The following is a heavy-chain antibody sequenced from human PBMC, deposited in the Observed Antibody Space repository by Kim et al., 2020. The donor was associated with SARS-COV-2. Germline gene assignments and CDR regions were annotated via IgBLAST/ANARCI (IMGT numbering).Heavy chain of an antibody. Sequence: SETLSLTCTVSGGSISSYYWSWIRQPPGKGLEWIGYIYYSGSTNYNPSLKSRVTISVDTSKNQFSLKLSSVTAADTAVYYCARGGMKYSREGWFDPWGQGTLVTVSS. CDR2: IYYSGST. J-gene: IGHJ5*02. CDR1: GGSISSYY. CDR3: ARGGMKYSREGWFDP. D-gene: IGHD6-6*01. V-gene: IGHV4-59*01.